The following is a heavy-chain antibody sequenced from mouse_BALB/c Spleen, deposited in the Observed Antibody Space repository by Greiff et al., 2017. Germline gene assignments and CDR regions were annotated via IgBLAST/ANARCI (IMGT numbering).Heavy chain of an antibody. J-gene: IGHJ2*01. CDR3: ARRIYYYGSSYVGYFDY. Sequence: VQLQQSGPELVKPGASVKIPCKASGYTFTDYNMDWVKQSHGKSLEWIGDINPNNGGTIYNQKFKGKATLTVDKSSSTAYMELRSLTSEDTAVYYCARRIYYYGSSYVGYFDYWGQGTTLTVSS. V-gene: IGHV1-18*01. CDR1: GYTFTDYN. D-gene: IGHD1-1*01. CDR2: INPNNGGT.